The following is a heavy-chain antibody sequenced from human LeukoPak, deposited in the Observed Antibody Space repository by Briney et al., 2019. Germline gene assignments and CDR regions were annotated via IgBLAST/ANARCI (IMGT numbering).Heavy chain of an antibody. J-gene: IGHJ4*02. D-gene: IGHD4-17*01. CDR2: ISYDGSNK. CDR3: ARGHYGDPFDY. CDR1: GFTFSSYA. V-gene: IGHV3-30-3*01. Sequence: GGSLRLSCAASGFTFSSYAMHWVRQAPGKGLEWVAVISYDGSNKYYADSVKGRFTISRDNSKNTLYLQMNSLRAEDTAVYYCARGHYGDPFDYWGQGTLVTVSS.